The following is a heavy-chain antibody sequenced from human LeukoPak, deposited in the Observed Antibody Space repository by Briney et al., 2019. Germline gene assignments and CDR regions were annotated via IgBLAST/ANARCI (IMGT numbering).Heavy chain of an antibody. CDR1: GYTFTGYY. V-gene: IGHV1-2*06. Sequence: ASVKASCKASGYTFTGYYMHWVRQAPGQGLEWMGRINPNSGGTNYAQKFQGRVTMTRDTSISTAYMELSRLRSDDTAVYYCARGYCTNGVCYYFDYWGQGTLVTVSS. CDR3: ARGYCTNGVCYYFDY. CDR2: INPNSGGT. D-gene: IGHD2-8*01. J-gene: IGHJ4*02.